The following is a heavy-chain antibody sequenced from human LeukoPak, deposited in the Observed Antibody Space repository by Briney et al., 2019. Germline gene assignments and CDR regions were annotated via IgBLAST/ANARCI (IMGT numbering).Heavy chain of an antibody. V-gene: IGHV3-23*01. Sequence: RPGGSLRLSCAASGFTFSSYAMSWLRQAPGKGLEWVSAISGSGGSTYYADSVKGRFTISRDNSKNTLYQQMNSLRAEDTAVYYCAKGFYVWGSYRYDSPFDYWGQGTLVTVSS. J-gene: IGHJ4*02. D-gene: IGHD3-16*02. CDR3: AKGFYVWGSYRYDSPFDY. CDR2: ISGSGGST. CDR1: GFTFSSYA.